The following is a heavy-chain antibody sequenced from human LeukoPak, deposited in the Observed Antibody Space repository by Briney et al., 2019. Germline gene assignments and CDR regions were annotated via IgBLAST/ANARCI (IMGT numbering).Heavy chain of an antibody. CDR3: ARDRYSRSYSHASYFDY. CDR2: IIPIFCTA. Sequence: GASVKVFCKVSGGTFSSYAIIWVRQAPGQGLEGMGGIIPIFCTANYAQKFKGRVTITTDESTSSAYMELSSLRSEDTDVYYCARDRYSRSYSHASYFDYWGQGTLVTVSS. V-gene: IGHV1-69*05. D-gene: IGHD1-26*01. CDR1: GGTFSSYA. J-gene: IGHJ4*02.